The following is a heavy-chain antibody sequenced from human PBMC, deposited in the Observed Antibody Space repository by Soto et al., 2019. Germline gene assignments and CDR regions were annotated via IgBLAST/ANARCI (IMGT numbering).Heavy chain of an antibody. J-gene: IGHJ6*02. CDR3: AXXREXYYGMDV. Sequence: QVQLVQSGAEVKKPGASVKVSCKASGYTFTSYDINWVRQATGQGLEWMGWMNPNSGNTGYAQKFQGRVTMTRNTSISTAYMELSXLXSXXTAVYXCAXXREXYYGMDVWGQGTTVTVSS. CDR2: MNPNSGNT. V-gene: IGHV1-8*01. CDR1: GYTFTSYD.